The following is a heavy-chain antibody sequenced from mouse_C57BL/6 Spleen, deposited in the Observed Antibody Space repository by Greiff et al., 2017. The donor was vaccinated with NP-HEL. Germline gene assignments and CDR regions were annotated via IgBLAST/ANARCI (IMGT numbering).Heavy chain of an antibody. J-gene: IGHJ1*03. V-gene: IGHV1-4*01. CDR1: GYTFTSYT. CDR2: INPSSGYT. CDR3: ARNGDYGSRTWYFDV. Sequence: QVQLQQSGAELARPGASVKMSCKASGYTFTSYTMHWVKQRPGQGLEWIGYINPSSGYTKYNQKFKDKATLTADKSSSTAYMQLSSLTSEDSAVYYCARNGDYGSRTWYFDVWGTGTTVTVSS. D-gene: IGHD1-1*01.